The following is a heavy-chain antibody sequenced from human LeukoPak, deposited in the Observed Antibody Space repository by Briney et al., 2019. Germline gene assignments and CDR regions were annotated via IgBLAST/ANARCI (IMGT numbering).Heavy chain of an antibody. CDR1: GFTFGSYS. Sequence: GGSLRLSCAASGFTFGSYSMNWVRQAPGKGLEWVSSISSSSSYIYYADSVKGRFTISRDNAKNSLYLQMNSLRAEDTAVYYCARLGYSYGYGAFDIWGQGTMVTVSS. V-gene: IGHV3-21*01. J-gene: IGHJ3*02. CDR2: ISSSSSYI. D-gene: IGHD5-18*01. CDR3: ARLGYSYGYGAFDI.